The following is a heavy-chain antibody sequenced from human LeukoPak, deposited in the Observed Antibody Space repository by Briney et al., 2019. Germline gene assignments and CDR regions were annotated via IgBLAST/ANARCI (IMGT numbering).Heavy chain of an antibody. D-gene: IGHD1-7*01. CDR1: GFTFSSYS. V-gene: IGHV3-21*01. CDR2: TSSSSSYI. CDR3: ARKYNWNFPFEF. J-gene: IGHJ4*02. Sequence: GGSLRLPCAASGFTFSSYSMNWVRQAPGKGLEWVSSTSSSSSYIYYADSVKGRFTISRDNAKNSLYLQMNSLRAEDTAVYYCARKYNWNFPFEFWGQGTLVTVSS.